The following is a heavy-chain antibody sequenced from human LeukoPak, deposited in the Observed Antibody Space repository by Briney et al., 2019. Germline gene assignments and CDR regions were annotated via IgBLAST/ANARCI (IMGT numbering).Heavy chain of an antibody. V-gene: IGHV3-66*01. J-gene: IGHJ4*02. CDR2: IYSGGST. D-gene: IGHD3-10*01. Sequence: PGGSLRLSCAASGFTVSSNYMSWVRQAPGKGLEWVSVIYSGGSTYYADSVKGRFTISRDNSKNTLYLQMNSLRAEDTAVYYCASSRFTMIRGKGHFDYWGQGTQVTVSS. CDR3: ASSRFTMIRGKGHFDY. CDR1: GFTVSSNY.